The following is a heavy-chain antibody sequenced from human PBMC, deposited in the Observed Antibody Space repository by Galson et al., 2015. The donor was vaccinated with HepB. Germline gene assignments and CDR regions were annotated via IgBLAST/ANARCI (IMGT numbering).Heavy chain of an antibody. CDR3: ARDLPFGELLSHAFDI. J-gene: IGHJ3*02. CDR1: GFTFSSYS. V-gene: IGHV3-21*01. CDR2: ISSSSSYI. Sequence: SLRLSCAASGFTFSSYSMNWVRQAPGKGLEWVSSISSSSSYIYYADSVKGRFTISRDNAKNSLYLQMNSLRAEDTAVYYCARDLPFGELLSHAFDIWGQGTMVTVSS. D-gene: IGHD3-10*01.